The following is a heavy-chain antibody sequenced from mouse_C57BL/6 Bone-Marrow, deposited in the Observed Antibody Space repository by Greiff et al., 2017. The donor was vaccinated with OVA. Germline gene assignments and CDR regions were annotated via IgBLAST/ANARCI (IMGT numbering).Heavy chain of an antibody. Sequence: EVQLVESGGDLVKPGGSLKLSCAASGFTFSSYGMSWVRQTPDKRLEWVATISSGGSYTYYPDSVKGRFTISRDNAKNTLYLQMSSLKSEDTAMYYCARQDYYGSSYPLDCWGQGTSVTVSS. CDR1: GFTFSSYG. CDR2: ISSGGSYT. D-gene: IGHD1-1*01. J-gene: IGHJ4*01. CDR3: ARQDYYGSSYPLDC. V-gene: IGHV5-6*01.